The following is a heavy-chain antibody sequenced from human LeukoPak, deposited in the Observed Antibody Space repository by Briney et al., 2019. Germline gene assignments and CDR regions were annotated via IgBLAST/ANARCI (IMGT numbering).Heavy chain of an antibody. J-gene: IGHJ4*02. CDR3: ARDKYGDYRGYYFDY. CDR2: ISGNGAHV. V-gene: IGHV3-21*01. Sequence: GGSLRLSCAASGFTFISYSMNWVRQAPGKGLEWVSSISGNGAHVYYADSVKGRFTISRDNAKNSLSLQMNTLRAEDTAVYYCARDKYGDYRGYYFDYWGQGTLVTVSS. D-gene: IGHD4-17*01. CDR1: GFTFISYS.